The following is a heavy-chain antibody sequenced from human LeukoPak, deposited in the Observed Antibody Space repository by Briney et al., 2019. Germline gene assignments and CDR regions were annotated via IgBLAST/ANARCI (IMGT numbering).Heavy chain of an antibody. V-gene: IGHV4-31*03. D-gene: IGHD2-21*02. CDR3: ARPIVVVTASAFDI. J-gene: IGHJ3*02. CDR2: IHNSRGT. CDR1: GGSITSDIFY. Sequence: SETLSLTCTVSGGSITSDIFYWNWIRQHPGKGLEWIGSIHNSRGTSYNPSLESRLTISLDTSENQFFLKMSYVTAADTAVYYCARPIVVVTASAFDIWGQGTMVTVSS.